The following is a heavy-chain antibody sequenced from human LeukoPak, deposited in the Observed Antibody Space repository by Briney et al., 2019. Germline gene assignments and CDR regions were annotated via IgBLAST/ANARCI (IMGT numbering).Heavy chain of an antibody. CDR1: GAPISTGGYY. J-gene: IGHJ6*02. Sequence: PSKTLSLTCTFFGAPISTGGYYWTWIRQSPGEGLEWIGYIYYTGSVDYNPSLKGRLVMSLDTSKNQFSLKLNSVTAADTAVYYCVRDQAYYLGSETSTLDVWGQGTAVTVSS. D-gene: IGHD3-10*01. CDR2: IYYTGSV. V-gene: IGHV4-31*03. CDR3: VRDQAYYLGSETSTLDV.